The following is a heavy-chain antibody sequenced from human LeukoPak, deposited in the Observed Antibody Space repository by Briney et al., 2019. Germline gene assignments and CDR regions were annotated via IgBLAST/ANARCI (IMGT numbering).Heavy chain of an antibody. V-gene: IGHV4-39*07. J-gene: IGHJ4*02. Sequence: SETLSLTCAVSGGSISSSNYYWGWIRQPPGKGLDYIGSIYYSGITYYNPSLKSRVSMSVDTSKNQFSLKLTSVTAADTAVYYCARVLYSGSSSAFDFWGQGTLVTVSS. CDR2: IYYSGIT. CDR1: GGSISSSNYY. CDR3: ARVLYSGSSSAFDF. D-gene: IGHD1-26*01.